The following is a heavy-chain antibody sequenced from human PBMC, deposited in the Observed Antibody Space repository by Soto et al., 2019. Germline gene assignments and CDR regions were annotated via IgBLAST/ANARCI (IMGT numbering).Heavy chain of an antibody. CDR1: GYTFTSYY. D-gene: IGHD3-16*01. CDR2: INPIGGST. V-gene: IGHV1-46*03. J-gene: IGHJ4*02. CDR3: ARVGPGGGYFDY. Sequence: ASVKVSCKASGYTFTSYYMHWVRQAPGQGLEWMGIINPIGGSTSYAQKFQGRVTMTRDTSTSTVYMELSSLRSEDTAVYYCARVGPGGGYFDYWGQGTLVTVSS.